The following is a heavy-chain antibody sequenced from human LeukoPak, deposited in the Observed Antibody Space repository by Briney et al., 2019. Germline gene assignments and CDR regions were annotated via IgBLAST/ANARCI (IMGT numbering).Heavy chain of an antibody. CDR3: ARLGVGYMDV. J-gene: IGHJ6*03. Sequence: PGGSLSLSCAVSGFTFTSYWMSWVRQAPGKGLEWVVNIKQDGREKYYVDSVKGRFTISRDNAKNSLYLQMNSLRAEDTAVYYCARLGVGYMDVGGKGTTVTVSS. CDR2: IKQDGREK. V-gene: IGHV3-7*01. D-gene: IGHD2-21*01. CDR1: GFTFTSYW.